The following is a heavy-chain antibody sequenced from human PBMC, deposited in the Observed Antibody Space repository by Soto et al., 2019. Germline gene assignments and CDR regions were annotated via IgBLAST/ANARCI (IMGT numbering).Heavy chain of an antibody. CDR3: ARNASTMSTFGEDKYYNYYGLDV. Sequence: QVQLVQSGAEVKKPGSSVKVSCKASGGTFSSDAIGWVRQAPGQGLEWMGGITPIFHTPNYAQKFKGRLTITADEPTSTVFMELSWLTSEYTAVYYCARNASTMSTFGEDKYYNYYGLDVWGQGTTVTVSS. J-gene: IGHJ6*02. V-gene: IGHV1-69*12. D-gene: IGHD3-10*01. CDR2: ITPIFHTP. CDR1: GGTFSSDA.